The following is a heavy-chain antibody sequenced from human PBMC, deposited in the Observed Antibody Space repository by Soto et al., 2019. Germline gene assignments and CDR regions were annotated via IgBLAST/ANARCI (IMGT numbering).Heavy chain of an antibody. Sequence: ASVKVSCKASGYTFTSYGISWVRQAPGQGLEWMGWISAYNGNTNYAQKLQGRVTMTTDTSTITAYMELRSLRSDDTFVYFFAIEHFRAAAGTSPRGFYWGQGILVTVSS. D-gene: IGHD6-13*01. V-gene: IGHV1-18*01. CDR2: ISAYNGNT. CDR1: GYTFTSYG. CDR3: AIEHFRAAAGTSPRGFY. J-gene: IGHJ4*02.